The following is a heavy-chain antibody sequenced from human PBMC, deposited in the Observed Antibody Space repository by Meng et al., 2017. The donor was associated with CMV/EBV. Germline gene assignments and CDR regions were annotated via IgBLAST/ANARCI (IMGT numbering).Heavy chain of an antibody. CDR3: ARGPSSGWYWG. D-gene: IGHD6-19*01. V-gene: IGHV4-39*07. Sequence: SETLSLTCTVSGGSISSSSYYWGWIRQPPGKGLEWIGSIYYSGSTYYNPSLKSRVTISVDTSKNQFSLKLSSVTAADTAVYYCARGPSSGWYWGWGQGTLVTVSS. CDR1: GGSISSSSYY. CDR2: IYYSGST. J-gene: IGHJ4*02.